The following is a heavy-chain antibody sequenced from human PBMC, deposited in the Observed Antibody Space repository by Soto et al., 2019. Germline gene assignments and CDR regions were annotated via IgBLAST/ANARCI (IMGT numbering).Heavy chain of an antibody. V-gene: IGHV3-21*01. CDR2: ISSSSSYI. Sequence: GGSLRLSCAASGFTFSSYSMNWVRQAPGKGLEWVSSISSSSSYIYYADSVKGRFTISRDNAKNSLYLQMNSLRAEDTAVYYCARDRSQLDSSFDYWGQGTLVTVSS. CDR3: ARDRSQLDSSFDY. J-gene: IGHJ4*02. D-gene: IGHD6-6*01. CDR1: GFTFSSYS.